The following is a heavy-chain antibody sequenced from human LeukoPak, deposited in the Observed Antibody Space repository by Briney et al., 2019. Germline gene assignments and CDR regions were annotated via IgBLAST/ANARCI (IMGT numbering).Heavy chain of an antibody. Sequence: GGSLRLSCAASGFTFSSYSMNWVRQAPGKGLEWVSSISSSSSYIYYADSVKGRFTISRDNAKNSPYLQMNGLRAEDTAVYYCARAPIAVAYYFDYWGQGTLVTVSS. J-gene: IGHJ4*02. D-gene: IGHD6-19*01. CDR1: GFTFSSYS. V-gene: IGHV3-21*01. CDR2: ISSSSSYI. CDR3: ARAPIAVAYYFDY.